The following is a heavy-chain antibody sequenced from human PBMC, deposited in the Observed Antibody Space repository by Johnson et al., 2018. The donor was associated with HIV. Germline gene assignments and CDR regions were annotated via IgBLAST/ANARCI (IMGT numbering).Heavy chain of an antibody. Sequence: QVQLVESGGGLVKPGGSLRLSCAASGFTFSSYGMHWVRQAPGTGLEWVAVIWYDGSKAHYVDSVKGRFTLSRDNSKNTLFLQMNSLRAEDTAVYHCAKMGYSGSYYVGAFDIWGQGTMVTVSS. CDR2: IWYDGSKA. CDR3: AKMGYSGSYYVGAFDI. D-gene: IGHD1-26*01. J-gene: IGHJ3*02. CDR1: GFTFSSYG. V-gene: IGHV3-33*06.